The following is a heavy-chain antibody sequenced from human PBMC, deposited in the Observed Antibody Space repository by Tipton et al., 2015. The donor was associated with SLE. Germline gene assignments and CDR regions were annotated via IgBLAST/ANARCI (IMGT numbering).Heavy chain of an antibody. D-gene: IGHD3-3*01. Sequence: TLSLTCSVSGGSISSRSYYWGWIRQPPGMGLEWIGSIYYSGSTFHNPSLKSRLTISVDTSKNQFSLKLSSVTAADTAVYYCARDDFWSGREWFDPWGQGTLVTVSS. J-gene: IGHJ5*02. CDR1: GGSISSRSYY. V-gene: IGHV4-39*07. CDR2: IYYSGST. CDR3: ARDDFWSGREWFDP.